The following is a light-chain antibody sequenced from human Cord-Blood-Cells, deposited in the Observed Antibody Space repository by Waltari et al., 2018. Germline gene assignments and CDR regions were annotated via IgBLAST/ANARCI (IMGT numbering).Light chain of an antibody. J-gene: IGLJ2*01. CDR3: SSYTSSSTRV. Sequence: QSALTQPASVSGSPGQSITIPCTGTSRDVGGYNYVSGYQQPPGKAPKLMIYDVSNRPSGVSNRFSGSKSGNTASLTISGLQAEDEADYYCSSYTSSSTRVFGGGTKLTVL. CDR2: DVS. V-gene: IGLV2-14*01. CDR1: SRDVGGYNY.